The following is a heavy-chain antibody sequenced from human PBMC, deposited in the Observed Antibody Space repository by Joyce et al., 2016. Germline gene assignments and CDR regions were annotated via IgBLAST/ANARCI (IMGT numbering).Heavy chain of an antibody. Sequence: QVQLVQSGAEVKNPGASVKVSCKASGFSFSGYYIHWVRQVPGQGLEWMGWINPDRGDTIYAQKFQGRVTMTRDTSISTVYLELGRLTSDDTALYYCAREYGGTFYFDYWGQVTLVTVSS. CDR2: INPDRGDT. V-gene: IGHV1-2*02. CDR3: AREYGGTFYFDY. D-gene: IGHD4-23*01. CDR1: GFSFSGYY. J-gene: IGHJ4*02.